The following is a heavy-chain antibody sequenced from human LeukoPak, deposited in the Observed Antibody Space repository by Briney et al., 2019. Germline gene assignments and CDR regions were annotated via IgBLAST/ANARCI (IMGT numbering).Heavy chain of an antibody. CDR1: GGSFCGYY. J-gene: IGHJ6*04. D-gene: IGHD2-2*03. V-gene: IGHV4-34*01. CDR2: INHRGST. Sequence: TSETLSLTCAVYGGSFCGYYWSWIRQPPGEGLEWIGEINHRGSTNYNPSLKSRVTISVDTSKNQFSLKLSSVTAADTAVYYCARDRRGYCSSTSCSRFYYYYGMDVWGKGTTVTVSS. CDR3: ARDRRGYCSSTSCSRFYYYYGMDV.